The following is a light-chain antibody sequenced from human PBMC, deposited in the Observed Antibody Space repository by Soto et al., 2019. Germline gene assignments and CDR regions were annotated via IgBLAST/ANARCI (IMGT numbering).Light chain of an antibody. J-gene: IGKJ4*01. CDR2: DAS. CDR1: QSVDND. Sequence: IGWTQSPATLSVSSGDRATLSCRASQSVDNDLAWYQQKPGQPPRLLIYDASTRATGIPARFSGSQSGTEFTLTISSLLSEDFAVYSCQQYNNWPLTFGGGTMGDIK. CDR3: QQYNNWPLT. V-gene: IGKV3D-15*01.